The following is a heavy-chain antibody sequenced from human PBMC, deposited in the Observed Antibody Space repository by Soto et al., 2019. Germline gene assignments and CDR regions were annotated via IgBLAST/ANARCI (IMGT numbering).Heavy chain of an antibody. CDR2: ISANNGNI. D-gene: IGHD3-10*01. CDR1: GYTFTSYT. Sequence: QVQLVQSGAEVKKPGASVKVSCQASGYTFTSYTFSWVRQAPGQGLEWMGWISANNGNIRYAQKLQGRVTMTTDTSTSTVYVEVWSLRSDDTAVYYCARQKGINNYYGMDVWGQGTTVTVSS. V-gene: IGHV1-18*04. CDR3: ARQKGINNYYGMDV. J-gene: IGHJ6*02.